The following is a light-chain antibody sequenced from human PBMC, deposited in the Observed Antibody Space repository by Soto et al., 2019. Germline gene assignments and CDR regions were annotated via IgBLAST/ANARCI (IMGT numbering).Light chain of an antibody. V-gene: IGKV1-39*01. Sequence: DIQMTQSPSSLSASVGDRVTITCRASQSISSYLNWYQQKPGKAPELLIYAASSLQSGVPSRFSGSGSGTAFTLTISSLQPEDFATYYCQQSYNTPRTFGQGTKLEIK. J-gene: IGKJ2*01. CDR2: AAS. CDR1: QSISSY. CDR3: QQSYNTPRT.